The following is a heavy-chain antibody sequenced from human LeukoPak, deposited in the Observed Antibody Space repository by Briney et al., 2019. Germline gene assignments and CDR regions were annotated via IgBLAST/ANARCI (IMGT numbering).Heavy chain of an antibody. V-gene: IGHV1-18*01. CDR1: GYTFTSYD. J-gene: IGHJ4*02. CDR3: ARGFLGPATIAAY. CDR2: ISGYNDNT. D-gene: IGHD2-2*02. Sequence: ASVKVSCKASGYTFTSYDINWVRQATGQGLEWMGWISGYNDNTNYAQKFQGRVAMTTDTSTTTAYMELRGLRSDDTAVYYCARGFLGPATIAAYWGQGTLVTVSS.